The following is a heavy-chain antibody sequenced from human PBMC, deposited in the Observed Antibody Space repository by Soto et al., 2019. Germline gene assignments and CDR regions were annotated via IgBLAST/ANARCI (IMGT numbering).Heavy chain of an antibody. CDR2: INAGNGNT. V-gene: IGHV1-3*05. J-gene: IGHJ4*02. Sequence: QVQLVQSGAEEKKPGASVKVSCKASGYTFTSYAMHWVRQAPGQRLEWMGWINAGNGNTKYPQKFQGRVTIPRDTSASTADKERSSRRSEDTAVYSGASHGSAWDYGAQGTLVTVSS. CDR3: ASHGSAWDY. D-gene: IGHD6-19*01. CDR1: GYTFTSYA.